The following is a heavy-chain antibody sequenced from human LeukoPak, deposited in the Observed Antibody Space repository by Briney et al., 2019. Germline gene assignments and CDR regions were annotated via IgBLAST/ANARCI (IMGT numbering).Heavy chain of an antibody. CDR3: ARDPYSGSYSDYYYYMDV. J-gene: IGHJ6*03. V-gene: IGHV3-33*01. CDR2: TWYDGSNK. D-gene: IGHD1-26*01. CDR1: GFTFSSYG. Sequence: GGSLRLSCAASGFTFSSYGMYWVRQAPGKGLEWVAFTWYDGSNKYYADSVKGRFTISRDNAKNSLYLQLNSLRAEDTAVYYCARDPYSGSYSDYYYYMDVWGKGTTVTVSS.